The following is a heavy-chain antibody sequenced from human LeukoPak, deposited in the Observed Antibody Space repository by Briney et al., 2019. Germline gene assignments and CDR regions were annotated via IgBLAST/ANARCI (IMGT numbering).Heavy chain of an antibody. Sequence: PSETLSLTCTVSGGSISSYYWSWIRQPPGKGLEWIAFIYYSGSTKYNPSLKSRVTISVDTSKNQFSLRLTSVTAADTAVYCARHFVVSPHYFDYWGQGTLVTVSS. CDR3: RHFVVSPHYFDY. V-gene: IGHV4-59*08. CDR2: IYYSGST. CDR1: GGSISSYY. D-gene: IGHD2-21*01. J-gene: IGHJ4*02.